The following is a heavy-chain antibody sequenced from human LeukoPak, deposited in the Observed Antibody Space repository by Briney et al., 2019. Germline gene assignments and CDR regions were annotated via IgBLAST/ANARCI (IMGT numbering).Heavy chain of an antibody. J-gene: IGHJ5*02. CDR2: TYYRSKWYN. CDR1: GGSVSSNSSA. V-gene: IGHV6-1*01. Sequence: SQTLSLTCAISGGSVSSNSSAWNWIRQSPSRGLEWLGRTYYRSKWYNDYAVSVKSRITINPDKSKNQFYLQLNSVTPEDTAVYYCAREVGESPTYNWFDPWGQGTLVTVSS. D-gene: IGHD3-10*01. CDR3: AREVGESPTYNWFDP.